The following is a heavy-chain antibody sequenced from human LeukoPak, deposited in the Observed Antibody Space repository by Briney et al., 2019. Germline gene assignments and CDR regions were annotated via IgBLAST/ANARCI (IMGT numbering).Heavy chain of an antibody. CDR2: INAGNGNA. J-gene: IGHJ4*02. CDR3: ARDDCSGGSCYFDY. D-gene: IGHD2-15*01. V-gene: IGHV1-3*01. CDR1: GYTFTSYA. Sequence: GASVKVSCKASGYTFTSYAMHWVRQAPGQRLEWMGWINAGNGNAKYSQKFQGRVTITRDTSASTAYMELSSLGSEDTAVYYCARDDCSGGSCYFDYWGQGTLVTVSS.